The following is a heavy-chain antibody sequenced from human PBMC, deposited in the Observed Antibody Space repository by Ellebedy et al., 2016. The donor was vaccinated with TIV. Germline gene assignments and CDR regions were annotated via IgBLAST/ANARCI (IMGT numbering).Heavy chain of an antibody. D-gene: IGHD1-26*01. J-gene: IGHJ3*02. Sequence: ASVKVSXXASGYTFTSYGISWVRQAPGQGLEWMGIINPSGGSTSYAQKFQGRVTMTRDTSTSTVYMELSSLRSEDTAVYYCATLGGDAFDSWGQGTMVTVSS. CDR1: GYTFTSYG. CDR3: ATLGGDAFDS. CDR2: INPSGGST. V-gene: IGHV1-46*01.